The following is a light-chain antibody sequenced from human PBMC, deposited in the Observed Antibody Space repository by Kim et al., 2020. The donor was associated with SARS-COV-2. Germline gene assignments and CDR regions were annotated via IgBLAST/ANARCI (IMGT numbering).Light chain of an antibody. Sequence: EIVLTQSPGTLSLSPGERATLSCRASQSVSNNYLGWYQQKPGQAPRLLIYGASSRATGIPDRFSGSGSGTDFTLTISRLEPEDFAMYYCQQYGSSPWTFGQGTKVDIK. CDR2: GAS. J-gene: IGKJ1*01. CDR3: QQYGSSPWT. V-gene: IGKV3-20*01. CDR1: QSVSNNY.